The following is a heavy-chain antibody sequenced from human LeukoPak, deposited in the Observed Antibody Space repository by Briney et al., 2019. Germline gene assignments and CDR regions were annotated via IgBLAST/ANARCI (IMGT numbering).Heavy chain of an antibody. CDR3: ARGPLGILGVITPDY. J-gene: IGHJ4*02. V-gene: IGHV3-21*01. Sequence: GGSLRLSCAASGFTFSSYSMNWVRQAPGKGLEWVSSISSSSIYKYYADSVKGRFTISRDNAKNSLYLQMNSLRAEDTAVYYCARGPLGILGVITPDYWGQGTLVTVSS. CDR1: GFTFSSYS. D-gene: IGHD3-3*01. CDR2: ISSSSIYK.